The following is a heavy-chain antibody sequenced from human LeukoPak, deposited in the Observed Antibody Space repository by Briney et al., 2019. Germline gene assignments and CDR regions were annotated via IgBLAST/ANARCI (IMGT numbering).Heavy chain of an antibody. J-gene: IGHJ4*02. V-gene: IGHV4-59*11. CDR2: IFYSGTT. CDR1: NDSISPLY. Sequence: PSETLSLTCTVSNDSISPLYWGWIRQPPGKGLEFIGYIFYSGTTNFNPSLKSRVTLSVDTSKSQFSLRLNSVTAADTAVYYCARGGSAAKYYFDSWGQGTLVTVPS. D-gene: IGHD6-13*01. CDR3: ARGGSAAKYYFDS.